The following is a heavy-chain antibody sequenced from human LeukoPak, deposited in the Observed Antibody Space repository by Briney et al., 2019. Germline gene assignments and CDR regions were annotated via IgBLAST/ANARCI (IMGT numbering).Heavy chain of an antibody. D-gene: IGHD5-12*01. CDR1: GFTFSAHS. V-gene: IGHV3-23*01. J-gene: IGHJ4*02. CDR2: ISASGDAT. CDR3: TKWSGYGDS. Sequence: GGSLRLSCAASGFTFSAHSMTWVRQAPGKGLEWVSGISASGDATFYADSVKGRFTISRDNSKNTVDLQMNSLRAEDTAVYYCTKWSGYGDSWGQGTLVTVSS.